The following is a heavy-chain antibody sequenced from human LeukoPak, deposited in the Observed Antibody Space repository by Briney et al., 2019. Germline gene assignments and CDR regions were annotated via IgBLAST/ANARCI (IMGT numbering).Heavy chain of an antibody. CDR1: GFTFNSYA. CDR3: ARDGLTRLRLGMDI. J-gene: IGHJ6*02. D-gene: IGHD5-18*01. CDR2: ISRSSSTI. V-gene: IGHV3-48*02. Sequence: GGSLRLSCAASGFTFNSYAMSWVRQAPGKGLECVSYISRSSSTIYYADSVKGRFTISRDNAKNSLYLQMNSLRDEDTAVYYCARDGLTRLRLGMDIWGQGTTVTVSS.